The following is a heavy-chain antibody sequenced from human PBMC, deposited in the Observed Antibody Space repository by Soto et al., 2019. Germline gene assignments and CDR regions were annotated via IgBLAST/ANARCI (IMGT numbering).Heavy chain of an antibody. J-gene: IGHJ6*02. CDR3: ARGTMVRGVMDYYGMVV. CDR1: GGTFSSYT. V-gene: IGHV1-69*02. Sequence: QVQLVQSGAEVKKPGSSVKVSCKASGGTFSSYTISWVRQAPGQGLEWMGRIIPILGIANYAQKFQGRVTITADKSTSTAYMELSSLRSEDTAVYYCARGTMVRGVMDYYGMVVWGQGTTVTVSS. CDR2: IIPILGIA. D-gene: IGHD3-10*01.